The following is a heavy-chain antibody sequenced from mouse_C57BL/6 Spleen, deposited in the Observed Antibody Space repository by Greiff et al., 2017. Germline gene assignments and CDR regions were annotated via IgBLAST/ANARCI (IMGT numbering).Heavy chain of an antibody. Sequence: DVMLVESGGGLVKPGGSLKLSCAASGFTFSDYGMHWVRQAPEKGLEWVAYISSGSSTIYYADTVKGRFTISRDNAKNTLFLQMTSLRSEDTAMYYCARWLLFGPFDYWGQGTTLTVSS. CDR2: ISSGSSTI. CDR3: ARWLLFGPFDY. V-gene: IGHV5-17*01. J-gene: IGHJ2*01. CDR1: GFTFSDYG. D-gene: IGHD2-3*01.